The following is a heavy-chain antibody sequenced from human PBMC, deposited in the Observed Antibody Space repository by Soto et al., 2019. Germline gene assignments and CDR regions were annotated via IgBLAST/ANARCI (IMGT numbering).Heavy chain of an antibody. D-gene: IGHD2-15*01. Sequence: SETLSLTCTVSGGSFSSSSYYWGWIRQPPGKGLEWIGSIYYSGSTYYNPSLKSRVTISVDTSKNQFSLKLNSVTAADTAVYYCASPYCSGGSCYYYFDCWGQGTLVTVSS. CDR3: ASPYCSGGSCYYYFDC. CDR2: IYYSGST. J-gene: IGHJ4*02. V-gene: IGHV4-39*01. CDR1: GGSFSSSSYY.